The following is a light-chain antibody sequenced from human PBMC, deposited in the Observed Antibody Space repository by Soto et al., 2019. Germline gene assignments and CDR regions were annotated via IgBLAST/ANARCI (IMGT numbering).Light chain of an antibody. V-gene: IGKV3-15*01. J-gene: IGKJ4*01. CDR2: GAS. Sequence: EIVMTQSPVTLSVSPGERATLSCRASRSVTSSLAWYQQKPGQAPRLLIYGASTRATGVPARFSGSGSGIEFTLTISSLQSEDSAIYYCQQYDNWPPLTFGGGTKVEIK. CDR1: RSVTSS. CDR3: QQYDNWPPLT.